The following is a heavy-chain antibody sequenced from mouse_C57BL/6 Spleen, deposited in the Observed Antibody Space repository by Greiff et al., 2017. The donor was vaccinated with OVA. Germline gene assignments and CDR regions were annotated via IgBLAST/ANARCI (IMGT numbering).Heavy chain of an antibody. Sequence: QVNVMQSGAELVKPGASVKISCKASGYTFTDYYINWVQQRPGPSLEWIGKIGPGSGSTYYNEKFKGKTTLTADKSSSTAYMQRSSLTSEDSAVYCCASAALRYNSNDYWGQGTLVTVSS. J-gene: IGHJ4*01. V-gene: IGHV1-77*01. CDR1: GYTFTDYY. CDR2: IGPGSGST. CDR3: ASAALRYNSNDY.